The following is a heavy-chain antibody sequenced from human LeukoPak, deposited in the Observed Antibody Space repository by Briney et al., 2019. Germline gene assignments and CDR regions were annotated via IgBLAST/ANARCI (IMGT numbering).Heavy chain of an antibody. V-gene: IGHV4-4*07. CDR2: IYSTGST. CDR3: ARQIASAGTAGFDF. Sequence: SETLSLTCTVSGGSISSYYWSWIRQPAGKGLEWIGRIYSTGSTNYHPSLKSRVTMSVDTSKNQFSLRLRSVTAADTAVYYCARQIASAGTAGFDFWGQGALVTVSS. CDR1: GGSISSYY. D-gene: IGHD6-13*01. J-gene: IGHJ4*02.